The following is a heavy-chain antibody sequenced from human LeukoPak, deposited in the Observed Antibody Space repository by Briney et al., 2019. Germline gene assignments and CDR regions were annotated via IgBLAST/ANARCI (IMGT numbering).Heavy chain of an antibody. J-gene: IGHJ4*02. CDR3: ARSPDLHPTDY. CDR2: ISGGVDT. Sequence: GGSLRLSCAASGFILSTYYMSWVRQAPGKGLEWVSVISGGVDTYYADSVKGRFTISRDNSKNTLYLQMNSLRAEDTAVYYCARSPDLHPTDYWGQGALVTVSS. CDR1: GFILSTYY. V-gene: IGHV3-66*01.